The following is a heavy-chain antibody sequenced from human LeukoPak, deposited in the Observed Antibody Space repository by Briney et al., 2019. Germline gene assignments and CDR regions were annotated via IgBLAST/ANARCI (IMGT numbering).Heavy chain of an antibody. CDR2: VKTKTDGGTT. D-gene: IGHD6-19*01. CDR1: GFTFSSHW. CDR3: TTQWLVSAPFDY. J-gene: IGHJ4*02. Sequence: GGSLRLSCAASGFTFSSHWMTWVRQAPGKGLEYIGRVKTKTDGGTTDYAAPVKGRFAISRDDSKNTLYLQMNSLKIDDTAVYYCTTQWLVSAPFDYWGQGTLVTVSS. V-gene: IGHV3-15*01.